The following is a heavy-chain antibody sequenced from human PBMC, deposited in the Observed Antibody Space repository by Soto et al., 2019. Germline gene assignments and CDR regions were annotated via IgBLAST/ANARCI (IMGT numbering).Heavy chain of an antibody. J-gene: IGHJ6*02. D-gene: IGHD6-13*01. V-gene: IGHV1-46*01. Sequence: ASVKVSCKASGYTFTSYYMHWVRQAPGQGLEWMGIINPSGGSTSYAQKFQGRVTMTRDTSTSTVYMELSSLRSEDTAVYYCARGAQQLASYYYGMDVWGQGTTVTVSS. CDR3: ARGAQQLASYYYGMDV. CDR1: GYTFTSYY. CDR2: INPSGGST.